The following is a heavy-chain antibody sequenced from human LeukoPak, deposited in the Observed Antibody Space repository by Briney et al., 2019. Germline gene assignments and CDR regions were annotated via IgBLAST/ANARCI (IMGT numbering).Heavy chain of an antibody. CDR2: IGYDGRNK. Sequence: GGSLSLSCEASGLTFSGYGIHWVRQPPGKGLEWVTFIGYDGRNKYYADSVKGRFTISRDNSKNTLYLQMNSLRAEDTAVYYCAKDNAYYYADYWGQGTLVTVSS. D-gene: IGHD3-10*01. CDR1: GLTFSGYG. V-gene: IGHV3-30*02. J-gene: IGHJ4*02. CDR3: AKDNAYYYADY.